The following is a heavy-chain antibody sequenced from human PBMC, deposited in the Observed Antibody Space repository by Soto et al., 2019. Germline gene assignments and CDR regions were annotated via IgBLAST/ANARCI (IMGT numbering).Heavy chain of an antibody. Sequence: EVQLVESGGGLVQPGGSLRLSCAASGFTFGSYWMSWVRQAPGKGLEWLATIKMDASEKKYVDSVKGRFTMSRDNAKNSLCLQMDILRAEDNAVYYFATDSGYVYGSSVNHYLDYWGHGTLVTVSS. J-gene: IGHJ4*01. CDR1: GFTFGSYW. D-gene: IGHD3-16*01. CDR3: ATDSGYVYGSSVNHYLDY. V-gene: IGHV3-7*01. CDR2: IKMDASEK.